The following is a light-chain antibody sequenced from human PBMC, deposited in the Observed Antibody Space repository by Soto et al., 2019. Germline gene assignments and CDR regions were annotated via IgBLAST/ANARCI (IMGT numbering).Light chain of an antibody. CDR1: SSDVGSYNF. V-gene: IGLV2-8*01. Sequence: QSALTQPPSASGSPGQSVTISCTGTSSDVGSYNFVSWYQQHPGKAPKDMIYEVSKRPSGVPDRFSGSKSGNTASLTVSGLQAEDEADYYCSSYAGSNNLGVFGTGTKLTVL. J-gene: IGLJ1*01. CDR3: SSYAGSNNLGV. CDR2: EVS.